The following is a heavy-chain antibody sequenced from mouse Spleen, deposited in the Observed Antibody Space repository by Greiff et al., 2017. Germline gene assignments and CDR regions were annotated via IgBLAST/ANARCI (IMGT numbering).Heavy chain of an antibody. V-gene: IGHV5-9*01. CDR3: ARHMITRAFAY. CDR1: GFTFSSYA. CDR2: ISSGGGNT. Sequence: EVMLVESGGGLVKLGGSLKLSCAASGFTFSSYAMSWVRQTPEKRLEWVATISSGGGNTYYPDSVKGRFTISRDNAKNTLYLQMSSLKSEDTAMYYCARHMITRAFAYWGQGTLVTVSA. J-gene: IGHJ3*01. D-gene: IGHD2-4*01.